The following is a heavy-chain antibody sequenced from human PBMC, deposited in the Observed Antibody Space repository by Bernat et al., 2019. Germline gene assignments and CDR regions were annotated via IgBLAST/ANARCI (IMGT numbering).Heavy chain of an antibody. D-gene: IGHD1-26*01. CDR2: IYYSGST. J-gene: IGHJ4*02. CDR3: ATTKVVGATMGEAG. V-gene: IGHV4-31*03. CDR1: GGSISSGGYY. Sequence: QVQLQESGPGLVKPSQTLSLTCTVSGGSISSGGYYWSWIRQHPGKGLEWIGYIYYSGSTYYNPSLKSRVTISVDTSKNQFSLKLSSVTAADTAVYYCATTKVVGATMGEAGWGQGTLVTVTS.